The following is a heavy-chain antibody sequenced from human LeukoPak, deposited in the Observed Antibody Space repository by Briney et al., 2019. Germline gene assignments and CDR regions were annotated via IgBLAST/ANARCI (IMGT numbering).Heavy chain of an antibody. Sequence: PSETLSLTCAVYGGSFSGYYWSWIRQPPGKGLEWIGEISHSGSTNYNPSLKSRVTISVDTSKNQFSLKLNSVTAADTAVYYCARVARSLLLKGYFDYWGQGTLVTVSS. J-gene: IGHJ4*02. CDR3: ARVARSLLLKGYFDY. CDR1: GGSFSGYY. CDR2: ISHSGST. D-gene: IGHD3-16*01. V-gene: IGHV4-34*01.